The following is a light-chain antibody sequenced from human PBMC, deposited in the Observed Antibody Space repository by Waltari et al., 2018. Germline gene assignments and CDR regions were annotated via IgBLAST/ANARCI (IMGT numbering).Light chain of an antibody. Sequence: DIQMTQSPSSLSASVGDRVTITCQASRDINNYLNCYQQKPWKAPKLLIYYASTLETGVPSRFSGSGSGTDFVFTISRLQPEDIATYYCQHYDGVPPWTFGQGTRVDFK. J-gene: IGKJ1*01. CDR1: RDINNY. CDR2: YAS. V-gene: IGKV1-33*01. CDR3: QHYDGVPPWT.